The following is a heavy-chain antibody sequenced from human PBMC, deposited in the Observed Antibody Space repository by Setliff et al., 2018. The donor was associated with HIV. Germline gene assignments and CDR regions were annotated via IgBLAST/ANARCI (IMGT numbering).Heavy chain of an antibody. V-gene: IGHV3-23*01. D-gene: IGHD2-15*01. CDR2: ISGSGGST. CDR3: AKCGGVTCYSASWYFDY. Sequence: GGSLRLSCAASGFTFSSYAMSWVRQAPGKGLEWVSAISGSGGSTYYADSVKGRFTISRDNSKNTLYLQMNSLRAKDTAVYYCAKCGGVTCYSASWYFDYWGQGTLVTVSS. J-gene: IGHJ4*02. CDR1: GFTFSSYA.